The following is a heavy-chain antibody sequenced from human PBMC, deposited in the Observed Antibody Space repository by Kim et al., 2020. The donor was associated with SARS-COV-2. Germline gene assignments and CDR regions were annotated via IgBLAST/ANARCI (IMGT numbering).Heavy chain of an antibody. CDR1: GFTFSSYW. CDR2: IKQDGSEK. CDR3: ARDRGTSGYSSGWYYYYYGMDV. J-gene: IGHJ6*02. V-gene: IGHV3-7*01. Sequence: GGSLRLSCAASGFTFSSYWMSWVRQAPGKGLEWVANIKQDGSEKYYVDSVKGRFTISRDKAKNSLYLQMNSLRAEDTAVYYCARDRGTSGYSSGWYYYYYGMDVWGQGTTVTVSS. D-gene: IGHD6-19*01.